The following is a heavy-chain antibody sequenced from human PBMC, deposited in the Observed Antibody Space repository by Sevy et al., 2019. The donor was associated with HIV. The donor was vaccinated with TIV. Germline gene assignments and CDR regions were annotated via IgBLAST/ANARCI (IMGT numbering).Heavy chain of an antibody. J-gene: IGHJ4*02. Sequence: GGSQRLSCEASAINIRDYWMNWVRQAPGKGLEWVANINPDGSKIYYAESVKGRFTISRDSAKNSVFLQMTSLRAEDTAVYYCVRAIQLAASYWGQGMLVTVSS. CDR3: VRAIQLAASY. CDR1: AINIRDYW. D-gene: IGHD1-1*01. CDR2: INPDGSKI. V-gene: IGHV3-7*02.